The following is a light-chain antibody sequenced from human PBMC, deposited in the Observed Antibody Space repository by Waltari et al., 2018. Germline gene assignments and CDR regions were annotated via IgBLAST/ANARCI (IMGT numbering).Light chain of an antibody. CDR1: NSDVGGYNY. CDR2: GVT. V-gene: IGLV2-11*01. J-gene: IGLJ6*01. Sequence: QSAPTQPPSVSGSPGQSVTISCTGTNSDVGGYNYVSWYQQYPGKAPKLMIYGVTNRPSGVSDRFSGSKSVNTASLTISGLQAEDEADYYCCSYSASATFLFGNGTKLTVL. CDR3: CSYSASATFL.